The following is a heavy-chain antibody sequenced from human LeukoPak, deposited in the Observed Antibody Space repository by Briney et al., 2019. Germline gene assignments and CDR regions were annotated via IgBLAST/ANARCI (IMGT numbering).Heavy chain of an antibody. V-gene: IGHV4-59*01. CDR3: ARVPIFGAFHYYYMDV. J-gene: IGHJ6*03. CDR1: GGSISSYY. Sequence: PSETLSLTCTVSGGSISSYYWSWIRQPPGKGLEWIGYIYYSGSTNYNPSLKSRVTISVDTSKNQFSLKLSSVTAADTAVYYCARVPIFGAFHYYYMDVWGKGTTVTVSS. CDR2: IYYSGST. D-gene: IGHD3-3*01.